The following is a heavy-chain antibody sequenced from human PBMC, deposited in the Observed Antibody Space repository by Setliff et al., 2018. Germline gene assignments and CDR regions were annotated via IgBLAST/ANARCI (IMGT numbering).Heavy chain of an antibody. CDR1: GGSISSSSYY. Sequence: SETLSLTCTVSGGSISSSSYYWGWIRQPPGKGLEWIGSIYYSGSTYYNPSLKSRVTISVDTSKNQFSLKLSSVAAADTAVYYCARQAPSSSWTYYYYYGMDVWGQGTTVTVS. V-gene: IGHV4-39*01. CDR2: IYYSGST. J-gene: IGHJ6*02. D-gene: IGHD6-13*01. CDR3: ARQAPSSSWTYYYYYGMDV.